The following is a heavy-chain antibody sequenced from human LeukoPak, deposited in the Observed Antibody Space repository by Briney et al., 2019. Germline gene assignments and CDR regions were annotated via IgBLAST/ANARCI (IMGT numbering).Heavy chain of an antibody. CDR3: ARGDYYDSSGFIDY. J-gene: IGHJ4*02. Sequence: GGSLRLSCAASGFTFNSYWMSWVRQAPGKGLEWVANIKQDGSEKYYVDSVKGRFTISRDNAKNSLYLQMNSLRAEDTAVYYCARGDYYDSSGFIDYWGQGTLVTVSS. D-gene: IGHD3-22*01. CDR2: IKQDGSEK. CDR1: GFTFNSYW. V-gene: IGHV3-7*01.